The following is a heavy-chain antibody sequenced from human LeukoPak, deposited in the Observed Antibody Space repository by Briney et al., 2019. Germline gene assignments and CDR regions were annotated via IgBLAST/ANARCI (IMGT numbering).Heavy chain of an antibody. CDR1: GFTFSSYG. D-gene: IGHD6-13*01. J-gene: IGHJ4*02. V-gene: IGHV3-30*02. Sequence: GGSLRLSCAASGFTFSSYGMHWVRQAPGKGLEGVAFIRYDGSNKYYADSVKGRFTISRDNAKNSLYLQMNSLRAEDTAMYYCARDRFLAADWYSGFDYWGQGTLVTVSA. CDR3: ARDRFLAADWYSGFDY. CDR2: IRYDGSNK.